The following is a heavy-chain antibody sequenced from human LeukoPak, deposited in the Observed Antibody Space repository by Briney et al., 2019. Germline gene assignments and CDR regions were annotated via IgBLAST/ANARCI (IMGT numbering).Heavy chain of an antibody. CDR2: ISAYNGNT. D-gene: IGHD1-26*01. Sequence: ASVTVSCTASGYTFTSYGISWVRQAPGQGLEWMGWISAYNGNTNYAQKLQGRVTMTTDTSTSTAYMELRSLRSDDTAVYYCARVGATRDYFDYWGQGTLVTVPS. CDR3: ARVGATRDYFDY. J-gene: IGHJ4*02. CDR1: GYTFTSYG. V-gene: IGHV1-18*01.